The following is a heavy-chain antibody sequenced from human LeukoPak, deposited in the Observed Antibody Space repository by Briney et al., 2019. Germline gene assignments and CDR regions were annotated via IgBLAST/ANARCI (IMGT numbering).Heavy chain of an antibody. D-gene: IGHD3-22*01. V-gene: IGHV3-23*01. CDR1: GFTFSSYA. CDR3: ARAPYYYDSSGTGAFDI. Sequence: PGGSLRLSCAASGFTFSSYAMSWVRQAPGKGLEWVSAISGSGGSTYYADSVKGRFTISRDNSKNTLYLQMNSLRAEDTAVYYCARAPYYYDSSGTGAFDIWGQGTMVTVSS. J-gene: IGHJ3*02. CDR2: ISGSGGST.